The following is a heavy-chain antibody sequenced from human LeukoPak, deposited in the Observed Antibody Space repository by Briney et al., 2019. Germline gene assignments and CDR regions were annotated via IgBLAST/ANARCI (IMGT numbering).Heavy chain of an antibody. J-gene: IGHJ6*03. CDR3: ARHPSYSSSWYAPREYYYYYYMDV. D-gene: IGHD6-13*01. CDR2: INHSGST. V-gene: IGHV4-34*01. Sequence: SETLSLTCAVYGGSFSGYYWSWIRQPPGKGLEWIGEINHSGSTNYNPSLKSRVTISVDTSKNQFSLKLSSVTAADTAVYYCARHPSYSSSWYAPREYYYYYYMDVWGKGTTVTISS. CDR1: GGSFSGYY.